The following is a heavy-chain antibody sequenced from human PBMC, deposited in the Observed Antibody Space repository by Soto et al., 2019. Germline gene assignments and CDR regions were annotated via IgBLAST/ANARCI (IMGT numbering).Heavy chain of an antibody. D-gene: IGHD2-2*01. CDR1: GYTFTSYA. CDR3: ARGRGVVVTD. V-gene: IGHV1-3*05. J-gene: IGHJ4*02. Sequence: QVQLVQSGAEEKKPGASVKVSCKASGYTFTSYAMHWVRQAPGQRLEWMGRINAGNGNTKYSQKFQGRVTITTDTSASTAYMERSSLRSEDTAEDDGARGRGVVVTDWGQGTLGTVSS. CDR2: INAGNGNT.